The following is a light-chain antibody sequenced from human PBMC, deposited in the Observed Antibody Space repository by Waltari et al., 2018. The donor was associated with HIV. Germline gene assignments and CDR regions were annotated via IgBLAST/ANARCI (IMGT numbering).Light chain of an antibody. CDR1: NVGDNS. CDR2: QDN. CDR3: HAWDSSTSNVV. V-gene: IGLV3-1*01. J-gene: IGLJ2*01. Sequence: SYELTQPFSVSVSPGQTASIHCSGDNVGDNSACWYQQKQGQSPVVVIDQDNKRPSGFPERFAGSNSGNTATLTVSGTQAMDEADYYCHAWDSSTSNVVFGGGTKLTVL.